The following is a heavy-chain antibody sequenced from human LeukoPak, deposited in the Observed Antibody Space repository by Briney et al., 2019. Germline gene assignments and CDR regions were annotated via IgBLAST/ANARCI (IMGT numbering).Heavy chain of an antibody. D-gene: IGHD3-9*01. Sequence: GGPLTLSCAASGFTFSSYAMNWVRQAPGKGLEWVSSIRDSVGNTYYADSVKDRFTISRDNSRNTLYLQMTSLRAEDTAVYYCARGPSITTTGTFDPWGQGTLVTVSS. CDR2: IRDSVGNT. V-gene: IGHV3-23*01. CDR1: GFTFSSYA. CDR3: ARGPSITTTGTFDP. J-gene: IGHJ5*02.